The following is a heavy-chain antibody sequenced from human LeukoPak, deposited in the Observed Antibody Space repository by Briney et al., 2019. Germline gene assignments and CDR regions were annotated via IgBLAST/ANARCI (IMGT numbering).Heavy chain of an antibody. D-gene: IGHD1-26*01. CDR3: AKHSGNYFFDH. CDR2: ISVSGGDT. V-gene: IGHV3-23*01. Sequence: GGSLRLSCAASGFTFSTYAMSWVRQAPGKGLEWVSAISVSGGDTFYADSVRGRLTISRDYSMNTLYLQMNSLRAEDTAMYYCAKHSGNYFFDHWGQGTLVTVSA. CDR1: GFTFSTYA. J-gene: IGHJ4*02.